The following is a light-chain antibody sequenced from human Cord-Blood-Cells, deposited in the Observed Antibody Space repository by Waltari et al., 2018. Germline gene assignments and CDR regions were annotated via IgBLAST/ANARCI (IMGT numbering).Light chain of an antibody. J-gene: IGKJ2*01. CDR3: QQYNSYST. Sequence: DIQMTQSPSTLSASVGDRVTITCRASQSISSWLAWYQQKPGKAPKLLIYKASSLESGVPSRVSRSGSGTKFTLTISSLQPDDFATYYCQQYNSYSTFGQGTKLEIK. CDR1: QSISSW. CDR2: KAS. V-gene: IGKV1-5*03.